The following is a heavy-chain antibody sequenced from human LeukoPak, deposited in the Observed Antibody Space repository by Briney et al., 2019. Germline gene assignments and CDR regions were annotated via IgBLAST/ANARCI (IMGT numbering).Heavy chain of an antibody. CDR1: GFSFSEYA. V-gene: IGHV3-23*01. CDR2: ISYSGDTT. J-gene: IGHJ4*02. D-gene: IGHD3-3*01. CDR3: ATGKIFGVIIMGNSFEH. Sequence: GGSLRLSCAASGFSFSEYAMTWVRQAPGKGLEWVSLISYSGDTTHHADSVKGRFSTSRDNSKNTFSLEMNNLRAEDTGIYYCATGKIFGVIIMGNSFEHWGQGSLVTVSS.